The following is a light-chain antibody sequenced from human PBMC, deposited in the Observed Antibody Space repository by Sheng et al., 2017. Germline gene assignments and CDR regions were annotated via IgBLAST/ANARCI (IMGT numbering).Light chain of an antibody. CDR3: QHPHL. Sequence: DIQMTQSPSSLSASVGDSVTITCRASQSVSSFLSWYQQKPGKAPKLLIYAASSLQSGVPSRFSGSGSGTDFTLTISSLQPEDFATYYCQHPHLFGGGTKVEI. CDR2: AAS. J-gene: IGKJ4*01. V-gene: IGKV1-39*01. CDR1: QSVSSF.